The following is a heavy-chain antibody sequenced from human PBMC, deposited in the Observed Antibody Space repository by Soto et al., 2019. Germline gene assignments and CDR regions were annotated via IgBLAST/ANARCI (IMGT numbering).Heavy chain of an antibody. D-gene: IGHD5-18*01. CDR1: GGSISNYY. Sequence: SETLSLTCTVSGGSISNYYWTWIRQPPGKGLEWIGYIYYSGTTNYNPSPKSRVTISVDRSKNQFSLKLSSVTAADTAVYYCARALDTTMASKDNWLDPWGQGTLVTV. J-gene: IGHJ5*02. CDR2: IYYSGTT. V-gene: IGHV4-59*12. CDR3: ARALDTTMASKDNWLDP.